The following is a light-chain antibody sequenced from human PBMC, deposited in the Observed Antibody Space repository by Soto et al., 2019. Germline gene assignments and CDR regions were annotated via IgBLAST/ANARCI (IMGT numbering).Light chain of an antibody. CDR1: QSVSSN. V-gene: IGKV3-15*01. CDR3: QQYNNWWT. J-gene: IGKJ1*01. CDR2: GAS. Sequence: EIVMTQSPATLSVSPGERATLSCRASQSVSSNLAWYQQQPGQAPRLLIYGASTRATAIPARFSGSGSGTEFTLTSSSLQSEDVAVYYCQQYNNWWTFGQGTKVEIK.